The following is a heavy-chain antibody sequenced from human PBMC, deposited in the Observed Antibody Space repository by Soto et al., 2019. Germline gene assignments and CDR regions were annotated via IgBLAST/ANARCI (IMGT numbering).Heavy chain of an antibody. CDR3: AKLDEGGLQYAYYAMDV. Sequence: GWSLRLSCVSSVFTFINYGMHWVRQAPGKGLEWVAVISYDGSNKYYADSVKGRFTISRDNSKNTLYLQMTSLRTEDTALYYCAKLDEGGLQYAYYAMDVWGQGTTVTVSS. CDR1: VFTFINYG. V-gene: IGHV3-30*18. D-gene: IGHD2-15*01. CDR2: ISYDGSNK. J-gene: IGHJ6*02.